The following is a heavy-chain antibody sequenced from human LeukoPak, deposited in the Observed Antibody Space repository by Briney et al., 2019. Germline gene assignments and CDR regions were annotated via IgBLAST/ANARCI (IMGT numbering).Heavy chain of an antibody. D-gene: IGHD2-15*01. CDR3: ARWGSPMVAFDP. J-gene: IGHJ5*02. V-gene: IGHV4-39*07. CDR2: IYYSGST. Sequence: SETLSLTCTVSGGSISSSSYYWGWIRQPPGKGLEWIGSIYYSGSTYYNPSLKSRVTLSVDTSKNQFSLKLSSVTAADTAVYYCARWGSPMVAFDPWGQGTLVTVSS. CDR1: GGSISSSSYY.